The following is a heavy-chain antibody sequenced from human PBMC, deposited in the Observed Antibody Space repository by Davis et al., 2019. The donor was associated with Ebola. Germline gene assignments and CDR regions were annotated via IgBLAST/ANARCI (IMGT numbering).Heavy chain of an antibody. V-gene: IGHV2-5*02. Sequence: SGPTLVKPTQTLTLTCTFSGFSLSTSGVGVGWIRQPPGKALEWLALIYWDDDKRYSPSLKSRLTITKDTSKNQVVLTMTNMDPVDTATYYCAHSGYYDFWSGYYLSPDWFDPWGQGTLVTVSS. CDR3: AHSGYYDFWSGYYLSPDWFDP. CDR1: GFSLSTSGVG. J-gene: IGHJ5*02. D-gene: IGHD3-3*01. CDR2: IYWDDDK.